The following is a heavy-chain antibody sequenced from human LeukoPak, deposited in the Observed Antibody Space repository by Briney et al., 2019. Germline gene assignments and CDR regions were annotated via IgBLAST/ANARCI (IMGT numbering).Heavy chain of an antibody. CDR1: GYTFTSYG. Sequence: ASVKVSCKASGYTFTSYGISWVRQAPGQGLEWMGWISAYNGNTNYAQKLQGRVTMTTDTSTSTAYMELRSLRSDDTAVYYCARRSKPNYYYDSSGYQDFDYWGQGTLVTVSS. CDR3: ARRSKPNYYYDSSGYQDFDY. D-gene: IGHD3-22*01. CDR2: ISAYNGNT. V-gene: IGHV1-18*01. J-gene: IGHJ4*02.